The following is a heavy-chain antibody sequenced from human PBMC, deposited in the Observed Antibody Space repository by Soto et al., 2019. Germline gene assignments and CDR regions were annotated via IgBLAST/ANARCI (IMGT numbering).Heavy chain of an antibody. J-gene: IGHJ4*02. Sequence: SETLSLTCAVSGYSITSGYYWGWIRQPPGKGLEWIETIYHSGSTYYNPSLKSRVTISVDTSKNQFSLKLSSVTAADTAVYYCASLISMIVVPSQLLFDYWGQGTLVTVSS. CDR3: ASLISMIVVPSQLLFDY. D-gene: IGHD3-22*01. CDR1: GYSITSGYY. V-gene: IGHV4-38-2*01. CDR2: IYHSGST.